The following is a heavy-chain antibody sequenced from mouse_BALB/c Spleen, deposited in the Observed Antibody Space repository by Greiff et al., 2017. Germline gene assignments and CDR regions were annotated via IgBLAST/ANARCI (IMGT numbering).Heavy chain of an antibody. CDR3: AREGNYVNYFDY. Sequence: EVQLQQSGPGLVKPSQSLSLTCTVTGYSITSDYAWNWIRQFPGNKLEWMGYISYSGSTSYNPSLKSRISITRDTSKNQFFLQLNSVTTEDTATYYCAREGNYVNYFDYWGQGTTLTVSS. CDR1: GYSITSDYA. V-gene: IGHV3-2*02. D-gene: IGHD2-1*01. CDR2: ISYSGST. J-gene: IGHJ2*01.